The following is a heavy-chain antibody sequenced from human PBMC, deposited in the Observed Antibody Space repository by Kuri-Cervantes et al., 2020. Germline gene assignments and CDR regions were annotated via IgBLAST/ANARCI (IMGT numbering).Heavy chain of an antibody. CDR2: ISYDGSNK. J-gene: IGHJ6*03. V-gene: IGHV3-30*03. Sequence: LSLTCTVSGYSISSGYYWGWIRQPPGKGLEWVAVISYDGSNKYYADSVKGRFTISRDNSKNTLYLQMNSLRAEDTAVYYCARDLDRELFDYMDVWGKGTTVTVSS. D-gene: IGHD3-10*01. CDR3: ARDLDRELFDYMDV. CDR1: GYSISSGY.